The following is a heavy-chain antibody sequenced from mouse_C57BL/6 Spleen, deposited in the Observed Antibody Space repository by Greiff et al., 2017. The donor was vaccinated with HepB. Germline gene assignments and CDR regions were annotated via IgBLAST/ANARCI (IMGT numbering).Heavy chain of an antibody. CDR3: ARFVYYAHYYAMDY. V-gene: IGHV1-55*01. CDR2: IYPGSGST. J-gene: IGHJ4*01. Sequence: QVQLKQPGAELVKPGASVKMSCKASGYTFTSYWITWVKQRPGQGLEWIGDIYPGSGSTNYNEKFKSKATLTVDTSSSTAYMQLSSLTSEDSAVYYCARFVYYAHYYAMDYWGQGTSVTVSS. D-gene: IGHD1-1*01. CDR1: GYTFTSYW.